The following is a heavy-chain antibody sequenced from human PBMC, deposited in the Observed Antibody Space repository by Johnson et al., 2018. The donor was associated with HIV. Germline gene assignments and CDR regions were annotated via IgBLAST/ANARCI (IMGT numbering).Heavy chain of an antibody. Sequence: VQLVESGGGVVQPGRSLKVSCAASGFTFSSHAMHWVRQAPGKGPEWVSYISSSGSTVYYADSVKGRFTISRDNAKNSLYLQMNSLRAEDTAVYYCATRDPTHRPGVFDIWGQGTMVTVSS. J-gene: IGHJ3*02. V-gene: IGHV3-48*04. CDR3: ATRDPTHRPGVFDI. CDR2: ISSSGSTV. CDR1: GFTFSSHA. D-gene: IGHD1-14*01.